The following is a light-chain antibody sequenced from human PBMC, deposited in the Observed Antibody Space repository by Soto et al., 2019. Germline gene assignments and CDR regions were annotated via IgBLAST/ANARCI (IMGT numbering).Light chain of an antibody. J-gene: IGKJ1*01. Sequence: EIVLTQSPGTLSLSPWERATLSCRASQSVSSYYLAWYQQKPGQAPRLLIYGASSRATGIPDRFSGSGSGTDFTLTISRLEPGDFAVYYCQQYAVSPWTFGQGTKVDIK. CDR2: GAS. CDR1: QSVSSYY. CDR3: QQYAVSPWT. V-gene: IGKV3-20*01.